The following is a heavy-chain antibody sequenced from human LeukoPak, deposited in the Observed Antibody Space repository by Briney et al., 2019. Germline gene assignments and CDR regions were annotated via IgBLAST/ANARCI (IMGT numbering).Heavy chain of an antibody. CDR3: ARPARSGRNYYYYYGMDV. V-gene: IGHV1-46*01. CDR1: GYTFTSYY. J-gene: IGHJ6*02. D-gene: IGHD3-10*01. Sequence: ASVKVSCKASGYTFTSYYMHWVRQAPGQGLEWMGIINPSGGSTSYAQKFQGRVTITADKSTSTAYMELSSLRSEGTAVYYCARPARSGRNYYYYYGMDVWGQGTTVTVSS. CDR2: INPSGGST.